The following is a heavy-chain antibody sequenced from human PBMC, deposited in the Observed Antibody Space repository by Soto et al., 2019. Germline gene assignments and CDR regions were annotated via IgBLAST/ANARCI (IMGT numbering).Heavy chain of an antibody. J-gene: IGHJ5*02. CDR3: ARDYRDSSSGRNWFDP. Sequence: ASVKGSCKAAGYTFTSYGISWVRQAPGQGLEWMGWISAYNGNTNYAQKLQGRVTMTTDTSTSTAYMELRSLRSDDTAVYYCARDYRDSSSGRNWFDPWGQGTLVPVSS. D-gene: IGHD6-6*01. CDR2: ISAYNGNT. CDR1: GYTFTSYG. V-gene: IGHV1-18*01.